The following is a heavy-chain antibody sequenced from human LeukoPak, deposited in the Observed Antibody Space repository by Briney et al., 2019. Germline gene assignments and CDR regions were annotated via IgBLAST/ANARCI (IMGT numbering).Heavy chain of an antibody. CDR2: IYTSGST. CDR3: AKSDYDILTGYLVGFDY. CDR1: GGSISSYY. Sequence: SETLSLTCTVSGGSISSYYWSWIRQPAGKGLEWIGRIYTSGSTNYNPSLKSRVTMSVDTSKNQFSLKLSSVTAADTAVYYCAKSDYDILTGYLVGFDYWGQGTLVTVSS. V-gene: IGHV4-4*07. J-gene: IGHJ4*02. D-gene: IGHD3-9*01.